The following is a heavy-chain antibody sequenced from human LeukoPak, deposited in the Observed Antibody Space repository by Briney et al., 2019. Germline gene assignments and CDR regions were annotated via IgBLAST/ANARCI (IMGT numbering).Heavy chain of an antibody. CDR3: AGGVSY. J-gene: IGHJ4*02. Sequence: GGSLRLSCTASGFSFSTFWMNWVRQAPGKGLEWVANIKHDESVKYYVDSVKGRFTISRDNAMQSLYLQMNSLRAEDTAVYYCAGGVSYWGRGTLVTVSS. V-gene: IGHV3-7*04. CDR1: GFSFSTFW. CDR2: IKHDESVK.